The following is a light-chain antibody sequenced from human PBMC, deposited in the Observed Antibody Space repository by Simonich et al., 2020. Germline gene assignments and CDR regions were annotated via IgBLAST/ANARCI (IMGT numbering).Light chain of an antibody. CDR1: QSVRSN. V-gene: IGKV3-15*01. Sequence: EIVMTQSPATLSVSPGERATLSCRASQSVRSNLAWYQQKPGQAPRLLIYGESTRATGIPARFSGSGSGTEFTLTISSMQSEDFAVYYCQQYNNWPLFGPGTKVDIK. CDR2: GES. J-gene: IGKJ3*01. CDR3: QQYNNWPL.